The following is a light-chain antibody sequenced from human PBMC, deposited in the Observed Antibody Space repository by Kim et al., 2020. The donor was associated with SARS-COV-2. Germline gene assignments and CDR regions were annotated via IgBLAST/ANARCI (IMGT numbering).Light chain of an antibody. CDR2: DVS. V-gene: IGLV2-14*04. CDR3: TSYTSSNTYV. CDR1: SSDVGGYNH. Sequence: QSITVSCTGTSSDVGGYNHVSWYQQYPGKAPKVMIYDVSKRPAGVSDRFSGSKSGNTASLTISGLQAEDEADYYCTSYTSSNTYVFGTGTKVTVL. J-gene: IGLJ1*01.